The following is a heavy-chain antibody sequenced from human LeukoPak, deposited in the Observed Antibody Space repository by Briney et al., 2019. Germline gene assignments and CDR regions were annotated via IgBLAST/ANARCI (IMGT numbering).Heavy chain of an antibody. J-gene: IGHJ6*02. CDR1: GGSINSCSYY. CDR2: IYYSGST. CDR3: ARDFYYYGMDV. V-gene: IGHV4-39*02. Sequence: PSDTLSLTCTVSGGSINSCSYYWAWIRQPPGKGLEWIVNIYYSGSTYYNPSLKSRVPMSVDKSNNQFSLNLSSVAAADTAVYYCARDFYYYGMDVWGQGTTVTVSS.